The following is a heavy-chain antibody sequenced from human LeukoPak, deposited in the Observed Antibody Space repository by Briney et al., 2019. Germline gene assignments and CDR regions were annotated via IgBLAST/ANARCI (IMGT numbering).Heavy chain of an antibody. CDR2: IYTSGST. CDR3: ARESDEGLFDY. V-gene: IGHV4-61*02. CDR1: GGSISSGSYY. J-gene: IGHJ4*02. Sequence: SETLSLTCTVSGGSISSGSYYWSWIRQPTGKGLEWIGRIYTSGSTNYNPSLKSRVTISVDTSKNQFSLKLSSVTAADTAVYYCARESDEGLFDYWGQGTLVTVSS.